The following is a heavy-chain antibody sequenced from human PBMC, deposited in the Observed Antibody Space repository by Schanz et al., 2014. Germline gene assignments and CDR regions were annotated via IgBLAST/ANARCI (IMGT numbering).Heavy chain of an antibody. D-gene: IGHD3-3*01. J-gene: IGHJ4*02. CDR2: ILYDGSKT. V-gene: IGHV3-33*01. CDR1: GFTFSSYG. CDR3: ARGSGTFDS. Sequence: QVQLVESGGAVVQPGRSLRLSCAASGFTFSSYGMHWVRQAPGKGLEWVAVILYDGSKTYYADSVKGRFTISRDNAKNALYLQMNNLRAEDTAVYYCARGSGTFDSWGQGTLVTVSS.